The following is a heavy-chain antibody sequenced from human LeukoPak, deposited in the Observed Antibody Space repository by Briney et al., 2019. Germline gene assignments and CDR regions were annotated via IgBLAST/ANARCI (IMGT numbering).Heavy chain of an antibody. CDR1: GYRSTSYW. V-gene: IGHV5-51*01. D-gene: IGHD5-12*01. CDR3: ARHLNSGYVSWYFDL. J-gene: IGHJ2*01. CDR2: IYPGDSDT. Sequence: GESLKISCKGSGYRSTSYWIAWVRQMPGKGLEWMGIIYPGDSDTRYSPSFRGQVTISADKSTSTAYLQWSSLKASDSAMYYCARHLNSGYVSWYFDLWGRGTLVTVSS.